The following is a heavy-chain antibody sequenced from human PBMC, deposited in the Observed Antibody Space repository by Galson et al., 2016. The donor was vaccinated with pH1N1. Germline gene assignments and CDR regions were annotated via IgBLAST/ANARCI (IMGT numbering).Heavy chain of an antibody. V-gene: IGHV5-51*01. D-gene: IGHD4-17*01. CDR1: GYRFSCSW. J-gene: IGHJ3*02. CDR3: ARQNDYGDYRGDAFDI. CDR2: IYLGGSLI. Sequence: QSGAEVKKPGESLKISCKGSGYRFSCSWIGWVRQMPGKGLEWMGIIYLGGSLIRYRPSFQGQVTISADKSVNIVYLEWGSLKASDTAMYYCARQNDYGDYRGDAFDIWGQGTMVTVSS.